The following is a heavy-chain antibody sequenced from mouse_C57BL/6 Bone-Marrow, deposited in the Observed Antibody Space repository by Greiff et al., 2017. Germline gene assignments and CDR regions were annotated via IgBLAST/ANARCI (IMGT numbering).Heavy chain of an antibody. CDR2: INPNNGGT. D-gene: IGHD1-1*01. Sequence: EVQLQQSGPELVKPGASVKIPCKASGYTFTDYNMDWVKQSHGKSLEWIGDINPNNGGTIYNQKFKGKATLTVDKSSSTAYMELRSLTSEDTAVYYCARPLYGSSYVWYFDVWGTGTTVTVSS. V-gene: IGHV1-18*01. CDR1: GYTFTDYN. CDR3: ARPLYGSSYVWYFDV. J-gene: IGHJ1*03.